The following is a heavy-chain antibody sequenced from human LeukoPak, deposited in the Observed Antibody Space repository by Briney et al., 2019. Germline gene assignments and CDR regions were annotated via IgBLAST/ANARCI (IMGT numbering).Heavy chain of an antibody. Sequence: GGSLRLSCAASGFTFSSYSMNWVRQAPGKGLEWVSSISSSSSYIYYADSVKGRFTISRDNAKNSLYLQMNSLRAEDTAVYYCARGSTRSGYCSGGSCYTFDYWGQGTLVTVSS. D-gene: IGHD2-15*01. CDR2: ISSSSSYI. CDR3: ARGSTRSGYCSGGSCYTFDY. CDR1: GFTFSSYS. V-gene: IGHV3-21*01. J-gene: IGHJ4*02.